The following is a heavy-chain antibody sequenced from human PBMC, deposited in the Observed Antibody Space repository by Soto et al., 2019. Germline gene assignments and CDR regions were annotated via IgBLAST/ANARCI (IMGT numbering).Heavy chain of an antibody. V-gene: IGHV3-66*01. J-gene: IGHJ6*03. CDR3: ARDARYCSGGSCYPIRYYMDV. D-gene: IGHD2-15*01. CDR1: GFTVSSNY. Sequence: GGSLRLSCAASGFTVSSNYMSWVRQAPGKGLEWVSVIYSGGSTYYADSVKGRFTISRDNSKNTLYLQMNSLRAEDTAVYYCARDARYCSGGSCYPIRYYMDVWGKGTTVTVSS. CDR2: IYSGGST.